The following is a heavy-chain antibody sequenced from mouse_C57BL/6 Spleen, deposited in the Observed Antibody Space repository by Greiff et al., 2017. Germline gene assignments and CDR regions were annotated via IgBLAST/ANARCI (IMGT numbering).Heavy chain of an antibody. CDR3: ARGGIITTVVEDY. Sequence: VQLQQPGAELVKPGASVKLSCKASGYTFTSYWMHWVKQRPGQGLEWIGMIHPNSGSTNYNEKFKSKATLTVDKSSSTAYMQLSSLTSEDSAVYYCARGGIITTVVEDYWGQGTTLTVSS. J-gene: IGHJ2*01. CDR1: GYTFTSYW. D-gene: IGHD1-1*01. CDR2: IHPNSGST. V-gene: IGHV1-64*01.